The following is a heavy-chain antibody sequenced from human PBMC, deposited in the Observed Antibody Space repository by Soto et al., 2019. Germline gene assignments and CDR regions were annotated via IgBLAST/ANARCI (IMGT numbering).Heavy chain of an antibody. CDR1: GGTFSSYA. Sequence: SVKVSCKASGGTFSSYAISWVRQAPGQGLEWMGGIIPIFGTANYAQKFQGRVTITADESTSTAYMELSSLRSEDTAVYYCARDMSSSGWYKYYYYGMDGWGQGTTVTVSS. D-gene: IGHD6-19*01. J-gene: IGHJ6*02. CDR3: ARDMSSSGWYKYYYYGMDG. CDR2: IIPIFGTA. V-gene: IGHV1-69*13.